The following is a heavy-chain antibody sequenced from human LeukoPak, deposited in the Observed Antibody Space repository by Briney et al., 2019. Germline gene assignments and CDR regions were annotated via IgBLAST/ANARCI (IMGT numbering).Heavy chain of an antibody. CDR2: IYYSGST. CDR1: GGSISSYF. Sequence: SETLSLTCTVSGGSISSYFWSWIRQPPGKGLEWIGYIYYSGSTNYNPSLKSRVTISVDTSKNQFSLKLSSVTAADTAVYYCARESDYYDSSGRAYYFDYWGQGTLVTVSS. CDR3: ARESDYYDSSGRAYYFDY. D-gene: IGHD3-22*01. J-gene: IGHJ4*02. V-gene: IGHV4-59*01.